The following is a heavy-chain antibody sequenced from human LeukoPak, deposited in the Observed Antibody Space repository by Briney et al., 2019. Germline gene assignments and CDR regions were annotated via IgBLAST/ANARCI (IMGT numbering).Heavy chain of an antibody. Sequence: SETLSLTCAVYGGSFSGYYWSWIRQPPGQGLEWIGEINHSGSTNYNPSLKSRLTISVDTSKNQFSLKLSSVAAADTAVYYCARDPTAAGKGAWLDHWARGTVLTVSS. J-gene: IGHJ5*02. CDR1: GGSFSGYY. D-gene: IGHD6-13*01. V-gene: IGHV4-34*01. CDR2: INHSGST. CDR3: ARDPTAAGKGAWLDH.